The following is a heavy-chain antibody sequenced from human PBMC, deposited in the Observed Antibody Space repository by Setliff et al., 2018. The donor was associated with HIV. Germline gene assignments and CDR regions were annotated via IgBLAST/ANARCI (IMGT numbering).Heavy chain of an antibody. D-gene: IGHD3-10*01. V-gene: IGHV4-31*03. CDR1: GGTIASGGHY. CDR2: IFYSGDT. J-gene: IGHJ4*02. Sequence: PSETLSLTCTVSGGTIASGGHYWSWIRQHPGKGLEWIGYIFYSGDTSYNPSLKSRVTISVDTSKNQFSLKLSSVTAADTAVYYCARDHGSFDYWGQGTLVTVSS. CDR3: ARDHGSFDY.